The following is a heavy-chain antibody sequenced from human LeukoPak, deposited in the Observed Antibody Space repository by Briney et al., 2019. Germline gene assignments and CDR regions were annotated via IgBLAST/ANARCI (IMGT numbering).Heavy chain of an antibody. CDR1: GGSISSHY. CDR2: IDYGGST. V-gene: IGHV4-59*11. J-gene: IGHJ5*02. D-gene: IGHD5-24*01. Sequence: SETLSLTCTVSGGSISSHYWSWIRQPPGKGLEWIGYIDYGGSTNYNPSLKSRVTISLDTSKNQFSLKLSSVTAADTAVYYCARGAGWPYAWFDAWGQGTLVTVSS. CDR3: ARGAGWPYAWFDA.